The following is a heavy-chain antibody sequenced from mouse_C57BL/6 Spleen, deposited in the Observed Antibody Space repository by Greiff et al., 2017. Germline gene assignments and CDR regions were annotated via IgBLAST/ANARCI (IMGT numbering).Heavy chain of an antibody. V-gene: IGHV1-59*01. J-gene: IGHJ3*01. CDR3: ARYDYGYDEAWFAY. Sequence: VQLQQPGAELVRPGTSVKLSCKASGYTFTSYWMHWVKQRPGQGLEWIGVIDPSDSYTNYNQKFKGKATLTVDTSSSTAYMQLSSLTSEDSAVYYCARYDYGYDEAWFAYWGQGTLVTVSA. D-gene: IGHD2-2*01. CDR1: GYTFTSYW. CDR2: IDPSDSYT.